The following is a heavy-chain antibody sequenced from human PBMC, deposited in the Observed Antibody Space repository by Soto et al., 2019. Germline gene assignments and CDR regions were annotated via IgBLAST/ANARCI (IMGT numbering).Heavy chain of an antibody. D-gene: IGHD5-12*01. CDR2: IIPIFGTA. J-gene: IGHJ4*02. CDR3: ARGVEIVDIVATYLFDY. Sequence: ASVKVSCKASGYTFTSYYIHWVRQAPGQGLEWMGGIIPIFGTANYAQKFQGRVTITADESTSTAYMELSSLRSEDTAVYYCARGVEIVDIVATYLFDYWGQGTLVTVSS. CDR1: GYTFTSYY. V-gene: IGHV1-69*13.